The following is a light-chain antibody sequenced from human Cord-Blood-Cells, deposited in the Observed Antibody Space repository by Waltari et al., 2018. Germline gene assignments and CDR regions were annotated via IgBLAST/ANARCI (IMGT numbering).Light chain of an antibody. J-gene: IGLJ3*02. V-gene: IGLV3-16*01. CDR1: ALPQQS. CDR3: LSADSSGTYWV. CDR2: KDS. Sequence: SLVLTQPPSVSVSLGQMARRTCPRAALPQQSAYWDQQKPGKVPVLVIYKDSERPSGIPERFSGSSSGTIVTLTISGVQAEDEADYYCLSADSSGTYWVFGGGTKLTVL.